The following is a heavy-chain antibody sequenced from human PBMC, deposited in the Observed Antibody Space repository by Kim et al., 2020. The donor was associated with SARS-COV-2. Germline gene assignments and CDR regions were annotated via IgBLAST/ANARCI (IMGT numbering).Heavy chain of an antibody. Sequence: SETLSLTCTVSGGSISSSSYYWGWIRQPPGKGLEWIGSIYYSGSTYYNPSLKSRVTISVDTSKNQFSLKLSSVTAADTAVYYCASPGYCTGGSCYSDYDLWGRGTLVTVSS. CDR2: IYYSGST. V-gene: IGHV4-39*01. CDR1: GGSISSSSYY. J-gene: IGHJ2*01. D-gene: IGHD2-15*01. CDR3: ASPGYCTGGSCYSDYDL.